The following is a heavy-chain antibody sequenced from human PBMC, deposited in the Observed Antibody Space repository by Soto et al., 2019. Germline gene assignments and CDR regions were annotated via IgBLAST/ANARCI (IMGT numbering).Heavy chain of an antibody. D-gene: IGHD2-15*01. CDR1: GFTFSSYP. Sequence: GGSLRLSCSASGFTFSSYPMHWFRQAPGKGLEYVSAISSNGGSTYYADSVKGRFTISRDNSKNTLYLQMSSLRAEDTAVYYCVKEAPNCSGDSCYSDVWGKGTLVTVSS. CDR2: ISSNGGST. CDR3: VKEAPNCSGDSCYSDV. V-gene: IGHV3-64D*06. J-gene: IGHJ4*01.